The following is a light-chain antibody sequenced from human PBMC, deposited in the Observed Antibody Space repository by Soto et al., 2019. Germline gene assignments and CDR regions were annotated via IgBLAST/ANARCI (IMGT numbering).Light chain of an antibody. CDR2: AVS. J-gene: IGLJ1*01. CDR3: ISYTDRQSYL. CDR1: SSDVGGYNY. Sequence: QSVLTQPPSASGSPGQSVTISCTGTSSDVGGYNYVSWYQQHPGKAPKLMIYAVSDRPPGVSDRFSGSKSGITASLTISGLQTEDEADYYCISYTDRQSYLFGTGTKLTVL. V-gene: IGLV2-8*01.